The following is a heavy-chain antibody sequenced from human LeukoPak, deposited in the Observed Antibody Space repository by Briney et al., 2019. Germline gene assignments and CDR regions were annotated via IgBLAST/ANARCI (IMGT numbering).Heavy chain of an antibody. Sequence: GGSLRLSCAASGFTFSAYGMSWVRQAPGKGLEWVSAISGGGGDTYYADSAKGRFTISRDNSKHTLYLQMNSLRAEDTAVYYCAKDGDYDILTGWSYTLYYLDYWGQGTLVTVSS. V-gene: IGHV3-23*01. D-gene: IGHD3-9*01. CDR2: ISGGGGDT. CDR3: AKDGDYDILTGWSYTLYYLDY. J-gene: IGHJ4*02. CDR1: GFTFSAYG.